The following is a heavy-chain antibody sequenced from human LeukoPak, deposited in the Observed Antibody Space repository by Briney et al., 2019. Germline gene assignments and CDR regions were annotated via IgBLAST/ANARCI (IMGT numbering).Heavy chain of an antibody. CDR3: ARMIFASGYYYYMDV. V-gene: IGHV1-18*01. CDR1: GYTFTSYG. CDR2: ISAYNGNT. Sequence: GASVKVSCKASGYTFTSYGISWVRQAPGQGLEWMGWISAYNGNTNYAQKLQGRVTMTTDTSTSTAYMELRSLSSDDTAVYYCARMIFASGYYYYMDVWGKGTTVTVSS. D-gene: IGHD3/OR15-3a*01. J-gene: IGHJ6*03.